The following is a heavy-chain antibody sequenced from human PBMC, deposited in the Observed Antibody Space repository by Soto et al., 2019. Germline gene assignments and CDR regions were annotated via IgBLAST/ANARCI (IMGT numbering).Heavy chain of an antibody. CDR3: ARCRRYDSSDMDV. Sequence: GASVKVSCKASGYTFTSYAMHWVRQAPGQGLEWMGIINPSGGSTSYAQKFQGRVTMTRDTSTSTVYMELSRLRSDDTAVYYCARCRRYDSSDMDVWGQGTTVTVSS. CDR2: INPSGGST. J-gene: IGHJ6*02. CDR1: GYTFTSYA. V-gene: IGHV1-46*01. D-gene: IGHD3-22*01.